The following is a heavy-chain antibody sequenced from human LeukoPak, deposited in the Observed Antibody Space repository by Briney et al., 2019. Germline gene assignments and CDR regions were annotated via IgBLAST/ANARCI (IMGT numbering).Heavy chain of an antibody. CDR3: AKGLQRTPYYYYGMDV. V-gene: IGHV1-2*06. CDR2: INPNSGAT. D-gene: IGHD2-2*01. J-gene: IGHJ6*02. CDR1: GYTFTGYY. Sequence: ASVRASCKASGYTFTGYYIHWVRQAPGQGLEWMGRINPNSGATNYAQKFQGRVTMTRDTSISTAYMELSRLRSDDTAVYYCAKGLQRTPYYYYGMDVWGQGTTVTVSS.